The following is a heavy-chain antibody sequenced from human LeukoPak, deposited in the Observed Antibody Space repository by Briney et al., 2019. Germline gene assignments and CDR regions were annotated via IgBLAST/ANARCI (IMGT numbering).Heavy chain of an antibody. CDR1: GFTVSSNY. CDR3: ARERLDRAFDY. CDR2: IYCGGST. J-gene: IGHJ4*02. V-gene: IGHV3-66*01. Sequence: GGSLRLSCAASGFTVSSNYMSWVRQAPGKGLEWVSVIYCGGSTYYSDSVNGRFTISRDNSKNTLYLQMHSLRAEDTAVYYCARERLDRAFDYWGQGTLVTVSS. D-gene: IGHD5-12*01.